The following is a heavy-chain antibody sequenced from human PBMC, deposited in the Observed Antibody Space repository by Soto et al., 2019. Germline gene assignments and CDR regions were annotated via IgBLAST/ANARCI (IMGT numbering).Heavy chain of an antibody. CDR2: ISYDGNDK. CDR1: GFTLSNTG. V-gene: IGHV3-30*18. J-gene: IGHJ5*01. CDR3: AKDWGSSGWFNWFDS. D-gene: IGHD6-19*01. Sequence: GGSLRLSCVVSGFTLSNTGIHWVRQAPGKGLEWVAMISYDGNDKYYADSVKGRFTISRDSSKNTLYLQMNNLRPEDTSVYYCAKDWGSSGWFNWFDSWGQGTLVTVSS.